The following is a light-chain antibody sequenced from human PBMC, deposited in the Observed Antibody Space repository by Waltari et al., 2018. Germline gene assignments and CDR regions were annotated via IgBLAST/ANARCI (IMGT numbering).Light chain of an antibody. CDR2: GAS. J-gene: IGKJ1*01. Sequence: EIVLTQSPGTLSLSPEERATLSCRASQSVGRSLTWYQQKPGQAPRLLIYGASSRATGIPDRFSGSGSGTDFSLTISRLEPEDFALYYCQHYVRLPVSFGQGTKVDIK. CDR1: QSVGRS. V-gene: IGKV3-20*01. CDR3: QHYVRLPVS.